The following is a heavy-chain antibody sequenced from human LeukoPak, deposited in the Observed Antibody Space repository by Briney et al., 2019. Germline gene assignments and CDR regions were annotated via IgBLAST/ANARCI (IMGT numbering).Heavy chain of an antibody. V-gene: IGHV3-49*04. J-gene: IGHJ4*02. Sequence: PGGSLRLSCAASGFIFSSYAMSWVRQAPGKGLEWVGFIRSKGYGGTTEYAASVKGRFTISRDYSKSIAYLQLNSLKTEDTAVYYCTRAGGTVELYWGQGTLVTVSS. CDR3: TRAGGTVELY. CDR1: GFIFSSYA. D-gene: IGHD1-7*01. CDR2: IRSKGYGGTT.